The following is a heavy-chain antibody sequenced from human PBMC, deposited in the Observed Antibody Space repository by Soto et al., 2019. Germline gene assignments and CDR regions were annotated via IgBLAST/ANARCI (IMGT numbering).Heavy chain of an antibody. CDR2: ISRSGTT. D-gene: IGHD3-10*01. Sequence: QVQLQQWGAGLLKPSETLSLSCAVYGGSFNDNYYTWFRQPPGKGREWIGEISRSGTTKYIPALKSRATISFDTSNNQVSLKATSVTAADTAVYYCATSLWFGTQPELWGQGALVTVSS. J-gene: IGHJ4*02. CDR1: GGSFNDNY. CDR3: ATSLWFGTQPEL. V-gene: IGHV4-34*01.